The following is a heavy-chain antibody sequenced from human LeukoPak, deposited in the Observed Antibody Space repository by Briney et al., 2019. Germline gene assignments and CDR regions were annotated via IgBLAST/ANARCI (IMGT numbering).Heavy chain of an antibody. CDR3: AQSLGSSNWIGNWFDP. J-gene: IGHJ5*02. V-gene: IGHV4-39*01. CDR1: GGSISSSSHS. CDR2: IYYTGRT. Sequence: SETLSLTCTVSGGSISSSSHSRGWIRQPPGKGLEWTGSIYYTGRTYYNPSLKSRVTISVDTSKNQFSLKLSSVTAADTAVYYCAQSLGSSNWIGNWFDPWGQGTLVTVSS. D-gene: IGHD6-13*01.